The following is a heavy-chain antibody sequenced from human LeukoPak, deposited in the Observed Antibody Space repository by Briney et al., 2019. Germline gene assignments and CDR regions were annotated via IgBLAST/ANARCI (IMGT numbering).Heavy chain of an antibody. V-gene: IGHV3-23*01. D-gene: IGHD5-24*01. Sequence: GGSLRLSCAASGFTFSSHGMNWVRQAPGKGLEWISGISPSGDITYHADSVKGRFTISRDNSDNTVYLHMSSLRAGDTAVYFCAKDDAWIQFNDWGQGTLVTVSS. J-gene: IGHJ4*02. CDR3: AKDDAWIQFND. CDR2: ISPSGDIT. CDR1: GFTFSSHG.